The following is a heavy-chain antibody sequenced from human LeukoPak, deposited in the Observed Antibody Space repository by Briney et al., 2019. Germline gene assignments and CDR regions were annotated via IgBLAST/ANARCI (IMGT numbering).Heavy chain of an antibody. Sequence: SETLSLTCTVSGGSISNSYWSWIRQPAGKGLEWIGRIYSSGSTDYNPSLKSRVTMSVDTSKNHCSLKLTSVTAADTAVYYCARQIIPALFNYWGQGTLVTVSS. D-gene: IGHD6-6*01. J-gene: IGHJ4*02. CDR2: IYSSGST. CDR3: ARQIIPALFNY. V-gene: IGHV4-4*07. CDR1: GGSISNSY.